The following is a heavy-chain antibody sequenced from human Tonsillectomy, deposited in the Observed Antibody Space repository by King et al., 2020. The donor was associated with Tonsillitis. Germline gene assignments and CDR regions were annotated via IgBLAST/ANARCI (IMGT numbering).Heavy chain of an antibody. CDR3: TRVAREYCSGVSCYSGLYSFDY. Sequence: QLQLQESGPGLVKPSETLSLTCTVSGGSISRSSYYWGWIRQPPGKGLEWIGSISYSGSTYYNPSLKSRVTISVDTSKNQFSLKLTSVTAADTAVYYCTRVAREYCSGVSCYSGLYSFDYWGQGTLVTVSS. V-gene: IGHV4-39*01. CDR1: GGSISRSSYY. D-gene: IGHD2-15*01. CDR2: ISYSGST. J-gene: IGHJ4*02.